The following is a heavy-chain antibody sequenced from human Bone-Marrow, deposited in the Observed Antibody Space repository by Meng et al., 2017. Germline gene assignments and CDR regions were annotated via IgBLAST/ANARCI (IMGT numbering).Heavy chain of an antibody. CDR1: GFTFSSYW. Sequence: GESLKISCAASGFTFSSYWMSWVRQAPGKGLEWVANIKQDGSEKYYVVSVKGRFTISRDNAKNSLYLQMNSLRAEDTAVYYCAREVLYGDYGDYWGQGTLVTVSS. CDR3: AREVLYGDYGDY. CDR2: IKQDGSEK. J-gene: IGHJ4*02. V-gene: IGHV3-7*01. D-gene: IGHD4-17*01.